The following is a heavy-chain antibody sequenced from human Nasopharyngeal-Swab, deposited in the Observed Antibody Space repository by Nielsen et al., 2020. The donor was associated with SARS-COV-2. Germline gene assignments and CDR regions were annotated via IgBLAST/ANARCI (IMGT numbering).Heavy chain of an antibody. CDR3: ARDWGYYYGSGSYFLPNNWFDP. Sequence: WVRQAPGQGLEWMGWISAYNGNTNYAQKLQGRVTMTTDTSTSTAYMELRSLRSDDTAVYYCARDWGYYYGSGSYFLPNNWFDPWGQGTPVTVSS. D-gene: IGHD3-10*01. CDR2: ISAYNGNT. J-gene: IGHJ5*02. V-gene: IGHV1-18*01.